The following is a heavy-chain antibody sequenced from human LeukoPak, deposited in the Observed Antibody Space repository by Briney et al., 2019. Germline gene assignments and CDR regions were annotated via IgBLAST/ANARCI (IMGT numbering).Heavy chain of an antibody. V-gene: IGHV4-59*01. D-gene: IGHD1-1*01. CDR2: IYYSGST. Sequence: SETLSLTCTVSGGSISSYYWSWIRQPPGRGLERIGYIYYSGSTSYNPTLKSRVTISVDTSKNQFSLKLNSVTAADTAVYYCARGASTGWLDYWGQGTLVTVSS. CDR1: GGSISSYY. CDR3: ARGASTGWLDY. J-gene: IGHJ4*02.